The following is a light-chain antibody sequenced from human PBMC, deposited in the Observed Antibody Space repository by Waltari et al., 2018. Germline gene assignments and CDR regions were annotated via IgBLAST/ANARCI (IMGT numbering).Light chain of an antibody. CDR3: QQYNKWVT. CDR2: GAS. J-gene: IGKJ4*01. Sequence: EILMTQSPATLSVSPGERATLSCRASQSVSSNLAWYQQKPGQAPRLLIYGASTRATCIPARFSGSGSGTEFSLTISSLQSEDFAVYYCQQYNKWVTFGGGTKVEIK. V-gene: IGKV3-15*01. CDR1: QSVSSN.